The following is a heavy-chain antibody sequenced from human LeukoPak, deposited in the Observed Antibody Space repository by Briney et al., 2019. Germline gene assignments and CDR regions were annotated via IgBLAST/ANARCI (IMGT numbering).Heavy chain of an antibody. CDR2: INAGNGNT. J-gene: IGHJ4*02. CDR3: ARASYDYVWGSYRYTPPDY. D-gene: IGHD3-16*02. CDR1: GYTFTSYY. V-gene: IGHV1-3*01. Sequence: ASVKVSCKASGYTFTSYYMHWVRQAPGQRLEWMGWINAGNGNTKYSQKFQGRVTITRDTSASTAYMEPSSLRSEDTAVYYCARASYDYVWGSYRYTPPDYWGQGTLVTVSS.